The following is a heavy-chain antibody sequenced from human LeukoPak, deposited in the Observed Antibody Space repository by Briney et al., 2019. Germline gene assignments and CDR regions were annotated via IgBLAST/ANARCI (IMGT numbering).Heavy chain of an antibody. Sequence: GASVKVSRKASGYTFTGYYMHWVRRAPGQGLEWMGWINPNSGGTNYAQKFQGRVTMTRDTSISTAYMELSRLRSDDTAVYYCTLYDILTTDAFDIWGQGTMVTVSS. CDR3: TLYDILTTDAFDI. CDR1: GYTFTGYY. D-gene: IGHD3-9*01. CDR2: INPNSGGT. V-gene: IGHV1-2*02. J-gene: IGHJ3*02.